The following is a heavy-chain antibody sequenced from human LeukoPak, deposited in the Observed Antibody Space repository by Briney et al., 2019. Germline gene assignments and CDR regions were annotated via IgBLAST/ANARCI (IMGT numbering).Heavy chain of an antibody. J-gene: IGHJ4*02. CDR3: ARAIAVAGPYYFDY. CDR2: IGSVTTYI. V-gene: IGHV3-21*01. CDR1: GFTFSDYT. Sequence: GGSLRLSCAASGFTFSDYTMNWVRQAPGKRLEWVSSIGSVTTYIYYADSVKGRFTISRDNAKNSLSLQMNSLRAEDTAVYYCARAIAVAGPYYFDYGGQGTLVTVSS. D-gene: IGHD6-19*01.